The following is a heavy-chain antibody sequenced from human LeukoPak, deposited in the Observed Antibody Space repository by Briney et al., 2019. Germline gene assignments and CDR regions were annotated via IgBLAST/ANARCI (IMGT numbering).Heavy chain of an antibody. V-gene: IGHV3-21*04. CDR1: GFTFSSYS. J-gene: IGHJ4*02. CDR3: AKAAFSRTSYFDY. D-gene: IGHD3-3*02. Sequence: GGSLRLSCAASGFTFSSYSMNWVRQAPGKGLEWVSSIGGSSSSIYYADSVKGRFTISRDNSKNTLYLQMDSLRADDTAVYYCAKAAFSRTSYFDYWGQGTLVTASS. CDR2: IGGSSSSI.